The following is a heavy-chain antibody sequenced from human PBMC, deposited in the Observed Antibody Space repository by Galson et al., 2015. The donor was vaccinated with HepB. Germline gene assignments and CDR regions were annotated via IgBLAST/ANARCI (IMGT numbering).Heavy chain of an antibody. CDR1: GFTFSSYA. V-gene: IGHV3-30-3*01. D-gene: IGHD2-15*01. CDR3: ARAPTLRGSCYSCWYGMDV. Sequence: SLRLSCAASGFTFSSYAMHWVRQAPGKGLEWVAVISYDGSNKYYADSVKGRLTISRDNAKNSLYLQMNSLRAEDTAVYYCARAPTLRGSCYSCWYGMDVWGQGTTVTVSS. CDR2: ISYDGSNK. J-gene: IGHJ6*02.